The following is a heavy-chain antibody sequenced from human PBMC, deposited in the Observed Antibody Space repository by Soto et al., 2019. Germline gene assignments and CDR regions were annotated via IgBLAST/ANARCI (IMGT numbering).Heavy chain of an antibody. CDR3: TTGVRSGYYKY. CDR1: GFTFSSAW. Sequence: GGSLRLSCAAPGFTFSSAWMSWVRQAPGKGLEWVGRIKSKIEGGTIDYAAPVKGRFTISRDDSESTLYLQMNSLKTDDTAVYYCTTGVRSGYYKYWGQGALVTVSS. CDR2: IKSKIEGGTI. D-gene: IGHD3-3*01. J-gene: IGHJ4*02. V-gene: IGHV3-15*01.